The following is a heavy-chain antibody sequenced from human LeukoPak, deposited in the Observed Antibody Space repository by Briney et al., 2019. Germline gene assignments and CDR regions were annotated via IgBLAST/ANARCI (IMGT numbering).Heavy chain of an antibody. Sequence: PGGSLRLSCAASGFTFSSYAMSWVRQAPGKGLEWVPAISGSGGSTYYADSVKGRFTISRDNSKNTLYLQMNSLRAEDTAVYYCAKESLRGGFLGWLLHNWFDPWGQGTLVTVSS. J-gene: IGHJ5*02. CDR2: ISGSGGST. CDR3: AKESLRGGFLGWLLHNWFDP. D-gene: IGHD3-3*01. V-gene: IGHV3-23*01. CDR1: GFTFSSYA.